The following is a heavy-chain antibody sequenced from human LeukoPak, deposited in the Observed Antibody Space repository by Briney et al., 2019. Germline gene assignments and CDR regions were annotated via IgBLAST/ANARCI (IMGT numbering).Heavy chain of an antibody. CDR2: IYYSGSA. D-gene: IGHD3-22*01. J-gene: IGHJ6*02. V-gene: IGHV4-39*07. CDR1: GGSISSSSYY. CDR3: ASIPSYGSSGYYYYGMDV. Sequence: SETLSLTCTVSGGSISSSSYYWGWIRQPPGKGLEWIGSIYYSGSAYYNPSLKSRVTISVDTSKNQFSLKLSSVTAADTAVYYCASIPSYGSSGYYYYGMDVWGQGTTVTVSS.